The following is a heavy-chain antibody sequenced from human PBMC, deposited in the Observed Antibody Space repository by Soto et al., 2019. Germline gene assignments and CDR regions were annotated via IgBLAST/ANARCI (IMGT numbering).Heavy chain of an antibody. J-gene: IGHJ6*02. CDR3: AAVRPGNPTSSYYYYYGMDV. CDR1: GFTFTSSA. CDR2: IVVGSGNT. Sequence: QMQLVQSGPEVKKPGTSVKVSCKASGFTFTSSAVQWVRQARGQRLEWIGWIVVGSGNTNYAQKFQERVTITRDMSTSTAYMELSSLRSEDTAVYYCAAVRPGNPTSSYYYYYGMDVWGQGTTVTVSS. D-gene: IGHD6-13*01. V-gene: IGHV1-58*01.